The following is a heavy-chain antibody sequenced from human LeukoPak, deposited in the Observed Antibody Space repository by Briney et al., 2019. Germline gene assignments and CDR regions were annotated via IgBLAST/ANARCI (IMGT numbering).Heavy chain of an antibody. CDR1: GGSTSGYY. J-gene: IGHJ4*02. V-gene: IGHV4-4*07. CDR3: AKEGLSSMNWDS. CDR2: IHSSGGT. Sequence: SETLSLTCTVSGGSTSGYYWGWIRQPAGKGLEWIGRIHSSGGTNNNPSLESRLTMSVDTSRNQFSLELTSVTAADTAVYYCAKEGLSSMNWDSWGQGALVTVSS. D-gene: IGHD1-1*01.